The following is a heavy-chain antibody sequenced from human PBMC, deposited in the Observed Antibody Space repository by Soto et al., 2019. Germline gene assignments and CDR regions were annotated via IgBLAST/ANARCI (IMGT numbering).Heavy chain of an antibody. CDR3: GRRSKALDY. J-gene: IGHJ4*02. V-gene: IGHV5-10-1*01. CDR2: IDPSDSYT. CDR1: GYSFTSYW. Sequence: EVQLVQSGAEVKKPGESLRISCKGSGYSFTSYWISWVRQMPGKGLEWMGRIDPSDSYTNYSPSFQGHVAIAADKSIRTAYLPWSSLSATNTHMYSCGRRSKALDYWGPGTLVTVSS. D-gene: IGHD3-10*01.